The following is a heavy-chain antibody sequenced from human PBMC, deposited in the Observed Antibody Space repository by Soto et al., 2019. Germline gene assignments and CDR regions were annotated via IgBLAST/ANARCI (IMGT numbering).Heavy chain of an antibody. CDR2: IYYSGST. CDR3: ARDGCGGDCYST. D-gene: IGHD2-21*02. Sequence: PSETLSLTCTVSGGSINNGDYYWILLRQPPEKGLEWIGYIYYSGSTYYNPSLKSRVTISIDTSMNQFSLNLNSVTAADTAVYYCARDGCGGDCYSTWGQGTLVTVSS. CDR1: GGSINNGDYY. J-gene: IGHJ4*02. V-gene: IGHV4-30-4*01.